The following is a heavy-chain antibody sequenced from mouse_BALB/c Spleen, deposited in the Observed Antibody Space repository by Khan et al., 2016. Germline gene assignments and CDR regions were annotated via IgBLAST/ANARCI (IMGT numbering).Heavy chain of an antibody. CDR1: GFTFSDYY. D-gene: IGHD2-2*01. Sequence: EVELVESGGGLVKPGGSLKLSCAASGFTFSDYYMYWVRQTPAKRLEWVATISAGGSYTYYTDSVKGRFTISRDKAKNTLYLQLSSLKSEDTAMYYWEMEGLRRGFAYWGQGTLVPVS. CDR3: EMEGLRRGFAY. V-gene: IGHV5-4*02. J-gene: IGHJ3*01. CDR2: ISAGGSYT.